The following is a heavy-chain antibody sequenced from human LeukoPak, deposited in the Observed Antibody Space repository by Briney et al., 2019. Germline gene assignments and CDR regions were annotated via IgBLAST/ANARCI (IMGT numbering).Heavy chain of an antibody. J-gene: IGHJ3*02. V-gene: IGHV1-2*02. CDR2: INPNSGGT. CDR3: ARDGGYGGNSKMAFDI. Sequence: ASVKVSCKASGYTFTGYYMHWVRQAPGQGLEWMGWINPNSGGTNYAQKFQGRVTMTRDTSISTAYMELSRLRSDDTAVYYCARDGGYGGNSKMAFDIWGRGTMVTVSS. CDR1: GYTFTGYY. D-gene: IGHD4-23*01.